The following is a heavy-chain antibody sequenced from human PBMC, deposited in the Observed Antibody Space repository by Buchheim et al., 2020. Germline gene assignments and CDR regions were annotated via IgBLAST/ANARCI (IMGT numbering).Heavy chain of an antibody. CDR1: GFIFSNYW. V-gene: IGHV3-74*01. J-gene: IGHJ4*02. CDR3: ARGGGSGKLDY. D-gene: IGHD5-24*01. Sequence: EVQLVESGGGLVQPGGSLRLSCAASGFIFSNYWMHWVRQAPGKGLVWVSLIYSDGTNTNYADSVKGRITISRDNAKSTLYLQMNSLRAEDTAVYYCARGGGSGKLDYWGQGIL. CDR2: IYSDGTNT.